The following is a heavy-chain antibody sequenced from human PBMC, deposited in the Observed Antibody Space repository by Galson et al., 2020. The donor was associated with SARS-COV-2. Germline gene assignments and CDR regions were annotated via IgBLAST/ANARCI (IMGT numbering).Heavy chain of an antibody. CDR1: GFTFSSYA. CDR2: ISYDGSNK. V-gene: IGHV3-30-3*01. CDR3: ARGVSAPNMNTFGGVIAPLDY. D-gene: IGHD3-16*02. Sequence: TGGSLRLSCAASGFTFSSYAMHWVRQAPGKGLEWVAVISYDGSNKYYADSVKGRFTISRDNSKNTLYLQMNSLRAEDTAVYYCARGVSAPNMNTFGGVIAPLDYWGQGTLVTVSS. J-gene: IGHJ4*02.